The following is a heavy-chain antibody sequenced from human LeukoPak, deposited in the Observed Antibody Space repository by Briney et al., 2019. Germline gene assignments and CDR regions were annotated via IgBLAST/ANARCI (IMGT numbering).Heavy chain of an antibody. D-gene: IGHD4-17*01. CDR3: ASRSEAYGDYPLQH. CDR1: GFTFSNAW. CDR2: ISSRGDDT. V-gene: IGHV3-23*01. Sequence: PGGSLRLSCAASGFTFSNAWMSWVRQAPGKGLEWVSSISSRGDDTSYADSVKGRFTISRDNSKNTLYLQMNSLRAEDTAVYYCASRSEAYGDYPLQHWGQGTLVTVSS. J-gene: IGHJ1*01.